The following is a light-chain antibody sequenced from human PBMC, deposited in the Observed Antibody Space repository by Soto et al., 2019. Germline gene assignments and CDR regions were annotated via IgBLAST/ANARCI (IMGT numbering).Light chain of an antibody. Sequence: EIVMTQSPDSLAVSLGERATINGKSSQSILYSSNNKNYLAWYQQKPGQPPKLLIYWASTREFGVPDRFSGSGSGADFTLPISSLQAQDVAVYYCQQYYSTPLTFGGGTKVDIK. J-gene: IGKJ4*01. CDR3: QQYYSTPLT. V-gene: IGKV4-1*01. CDR1: QSILYSSNNKNY. CDR2: WAS.